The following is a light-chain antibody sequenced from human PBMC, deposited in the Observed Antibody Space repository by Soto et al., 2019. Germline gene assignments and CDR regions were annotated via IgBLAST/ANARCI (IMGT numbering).Light chain of an antibody. CDR1: QTISSW. CDR2: KAS. Sequence: DIQMTQSPSTLSGSVGDRVTITCRASQTISSWLAWYQQKPGKAPKLLIYKASTLKSGVPSRFSGSGSGTEFTLTISSLQPEDFAVYYCQQYGSSPPSVTFGQGTRLEIK. J-gene: IGKJ5*01. V-gene: IGKV1-5*03. CDR3: QQYGSSPPSVT.